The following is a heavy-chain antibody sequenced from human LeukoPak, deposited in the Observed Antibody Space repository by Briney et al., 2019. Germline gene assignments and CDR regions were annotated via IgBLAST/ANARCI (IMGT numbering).Heavy chain of an antibody. CDR2: IKQDGSEE. CDR3: ARDPYSSTWSYGMDV. J-gene: IGHJ6*02. D-gene: IGHD6-6*01. CDR1: GFXFSSW. Sequence: GGSLRLSCAASGFXFSSWMSWVRQAPGRGLEWVANIKQDGSEEVYVGSVKGRFTISRDNAKNSLFLQMNTLRAEDTAVYYCARDPYSSTWSYGMDVWGQGTTVTVSS. V-gene: IGHV3-7*05.